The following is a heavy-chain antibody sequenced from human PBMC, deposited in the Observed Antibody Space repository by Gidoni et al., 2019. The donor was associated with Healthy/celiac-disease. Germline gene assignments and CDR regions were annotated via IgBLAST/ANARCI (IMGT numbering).Heavy chain of an antibody. Sequence: TIYYADSVKGRFTISRDNAKNSLYLQMNSLRAEDTAVYYCARVGAEMTTPSTLNYYYYGMDVWGQGTTVTVSS. V-gene: IGHV3-11*01. CDR2: TI. D-gene: IGHD4-17*01. J-gene: IGHJ6*02. CDR3: ARVGAEMTTPSTLNYYYYGMDV.